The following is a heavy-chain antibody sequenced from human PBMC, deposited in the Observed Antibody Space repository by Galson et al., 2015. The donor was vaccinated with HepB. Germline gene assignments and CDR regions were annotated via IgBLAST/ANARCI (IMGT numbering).Heavy chain of an antibody. CDR3: ARAWEWLEGMDV. V-gene: IGHV1-69*02. CDR1: GGTFGSYT. D-gene: IGHD3-3*01. Sequence: SVKVSCKASGGTFGSYTISWVRQAPGQGLEWMGRIIPILGIANYAQKFQGRVTIAADKSTSTAYMELSSLRSEDTAVYYCARAWEWLEGMDVWGQGTTVTVSS. J-gene: IGHJ6*02. CDR2: IIPILGIA.